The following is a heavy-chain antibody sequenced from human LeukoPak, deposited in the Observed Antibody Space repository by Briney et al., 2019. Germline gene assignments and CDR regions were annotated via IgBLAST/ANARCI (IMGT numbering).Heavy chain of an antibody. CDR3: ARGRFQRSIAVAGHFDY. J-gene: IGHJ4*02. CDR2: INHSGST. D-gene: IGHD6-19*01. CDR1: GGSFSGYY. V-gene: IGHV4-34*01. Sequence: SETLSHTCAVYGGSFSGYYWSWIRQPPGKGLEWIGEINHSGSTNYNPSLKSRVTISVDTSKNQFSLKLSSVTAADTAVYYCARGRFQRSIAVAGHFDYWGQGTLVTVSS.